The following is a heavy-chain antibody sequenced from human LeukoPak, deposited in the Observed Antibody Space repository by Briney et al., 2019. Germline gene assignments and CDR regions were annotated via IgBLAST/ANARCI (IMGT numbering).Heavy chain of an antibody. J-gene: IGHJ4*02. CDR3: ARGLGDYYDSSGYYLYFDY. Sequence: GASVKVSCKASGYTFTSYGISWVRQAPGQGLEWMGWISAYNGNTNYAQRLQGRVTMTTDTSTSTAYMELRSLRYDDTAVYYCARGLGDYYDSSGYYLYFDYWGQGALVTVSS. D-gene: IGHD3-22*01. CDR2: ISAYNGNT. V-gene: IGHV1-18*01. CDR1: GYTFTSYG.